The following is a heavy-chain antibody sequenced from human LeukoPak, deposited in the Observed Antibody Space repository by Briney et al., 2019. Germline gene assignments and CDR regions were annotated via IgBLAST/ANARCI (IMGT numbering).Heavy chain of an antibody. CDR2: FYPEDGET. J-gene: IGHJ4*02. Sequence: ASVKVSCKVSGYTLTELSMHWVRQAPGKGREWMGGFYPEDGETIYAQKFQGRVTMTEDTSTDTAYMELSSLRSEDKAVYYCARDRNIAVAGTHFDYWGQGTLVTVSS. V-gene: IGHV1-24*01. CDR1: GYTLTELS. CDR3: ARDRNIAVAGTHFDY. D-gene: IGHD6-19*01.